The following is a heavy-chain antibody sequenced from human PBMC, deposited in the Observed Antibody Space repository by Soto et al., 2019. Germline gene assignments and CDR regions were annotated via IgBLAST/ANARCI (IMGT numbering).Heavy chain of an antibody. D-gene: IGHD4-17*01. J-gene: IGHJ5*02. Sequence: QVQLVQSGAEVKKPGASVKVSCKASGYTFTSYGISWVRQAPGQGLEWMGWISAYNGNTNYAQKLQGRVTMTTDTSTSTAYMELRSLRSDDTAVYYCARGAGATVTTILVFLEGWFDPWGQGTLVTVSS. V-gene: IGHV1-18*01. CDR1: GYTFTSYG. CDR3: ARGAGATVTTILVFLEGWFDP. CDR2: ISAYNGNT.